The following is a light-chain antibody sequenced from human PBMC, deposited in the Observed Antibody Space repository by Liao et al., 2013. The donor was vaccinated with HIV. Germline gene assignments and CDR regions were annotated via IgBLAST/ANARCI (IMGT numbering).Light chain of an antibody. CDR1: GIGGRR. Sequence: SYVLTQPPSVSVAPGKTARITCGGAGIGGRRVHWYQQKPGQAPVLVIYYDSDRPSGIPERFSGSNSGNTATLTISRVEAGDEADYYCQVWDGSSEVFGGGTKLTVL. J-gene: IGLJ3*02. CDR2: YDS. CDR3: QVWDGSSEV. V-gene: IGLV3-21*04.